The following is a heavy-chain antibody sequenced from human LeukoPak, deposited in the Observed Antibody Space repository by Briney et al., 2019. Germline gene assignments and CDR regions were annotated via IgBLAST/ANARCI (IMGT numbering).Heavy chain of an antibody. J-gene: IGHJ4*02. D-gene: IGHD3-10*01. CDR2: ISSSGSTI. Sequence: GGSLRLSCAASGFTFSSYEMNWVRQAPGKGLEWVSYISSSGSTIYYADSVKGRFTISRDNGKNSMYLQMNSLRAEDTAVYYCAREGRPRYHGSGTYVYYWGQGTLVTVSS. CDR1: GFTFSSYE. CDR3: AREGRPRYHGSGTYVYY. V-gene: IGHV3-48*03.